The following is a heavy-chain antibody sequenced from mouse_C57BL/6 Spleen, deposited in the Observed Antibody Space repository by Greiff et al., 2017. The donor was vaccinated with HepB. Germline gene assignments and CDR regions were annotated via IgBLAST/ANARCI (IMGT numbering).Heavy chain of an antibody. CDR2: IDPSDSEP. CDR1: GYTFTSYW. CDR3: ARNYGSSQYFNY. D-gene: IGHD1-1*01. Sequence: QVPLQQPGAELVRPGSSVKLSCKASGYTFTSYWMHWVKQRPIQGLEWIGNIDPSDSEPNYNQKFKDKDTLTVDKSSSTAYMQLSSLTSEDSAVYYCARNYGSSQYFNYQGQGTTLTVSS. V-gene: IGHV1-52*01. J-gene: IGHJ2*01.